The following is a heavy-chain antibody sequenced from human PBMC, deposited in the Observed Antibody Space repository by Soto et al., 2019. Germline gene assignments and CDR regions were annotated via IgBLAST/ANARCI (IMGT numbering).Heavy chain of an antibody. Sequence: SETRSLTRPVSGGSITSSSYYYGWIRQPPGKGLEWIGSIYYSGSTYYNPSLKSRVTISVDTSKSQFSLKLSSVTAEDTAVYYFARYSSPATVVVVTAASYYWGQGTLVTVSS. CDR3: ARYSSPATVVVVTAASYY. D-gene: IGHD2-2*01. J-gene: IGHJ4*02. CDR1: GGSITSSSYY. CDR2: IYYSGST. V-gene: IGHV4-39*01.